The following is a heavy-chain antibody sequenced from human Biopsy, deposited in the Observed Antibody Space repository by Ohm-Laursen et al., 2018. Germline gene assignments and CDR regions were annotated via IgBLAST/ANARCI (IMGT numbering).Heavy chain of an antibody. CDR2: IKEDGSEK. J-gene: IGHJ6*02. Sequence: GSLRLSCAASGFTFSSYWMSWVRQARGKGLEWVANIKEDGSEKHYVDSVKGRFTISRDNAKNSLFLQMNSLRAEDTAVYYCARGETYYAFWSDSETLYGMDVWGQGTTVTVSS. V-gene: IGHV3-7*01. D-gene: IGHD3-3*01. CDR3: ARGETYYAFWSDSETLYGMDV. CDR1: GFTFSSYW.